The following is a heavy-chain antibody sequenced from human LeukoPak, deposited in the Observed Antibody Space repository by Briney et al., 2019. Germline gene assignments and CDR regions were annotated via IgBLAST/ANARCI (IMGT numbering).Heavy chain of an antibody. CDR2: ISSSSITI. J-gene: IGHJ4*02. V-gene: IGHV3-48*01. CDR3: AKRGYYYDSSGYYYFDY. CDR1: GFTFSSYS. Sequence: GGSLRLSCAASGFTFSSYSMNWVRQAPGKGLEWVSYISSSSITIHYADSVKGRFTISRDNSKNTLYLQMNSLRAEDTAVYYCAKRGYYYDSSGYYYFDYWGQGTLVTVSS. D-gene: IGHD3-22*01.